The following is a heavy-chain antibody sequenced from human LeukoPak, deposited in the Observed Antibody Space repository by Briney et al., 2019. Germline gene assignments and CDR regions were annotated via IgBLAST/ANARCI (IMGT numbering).Heavy chain of an antibody. V-gene: IGHV4-34*01. CDR2: INHSGST. CDR1: GGSFSGYY. Sequence: SETLSLTCAVYGGSFSGYYWSWIRQPPGKGLEWIGEINHSGSTNYNPSLKSRVTISVDTSKNQFSLKLSSVTAADTAVYYCARVLITIFGVVIDYWGQGTLVTVSS. D-gene: IGHD3-3*01. J-gene: IGHJ4*02. CDR3: ARVLITIFGVVIDY.